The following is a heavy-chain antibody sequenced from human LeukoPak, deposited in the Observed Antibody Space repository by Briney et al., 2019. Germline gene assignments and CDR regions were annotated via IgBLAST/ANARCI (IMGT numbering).Heavy chain of an antibody. D-gene: IGHD6-19*01. J-gene: IGHJ4*02. CDR3: ARHTTSGWYQVVY. CDR2: INHSVST. Sequence: SETLSLTCAVYGGSFSGYYWSWIRQPPGKGLEWIGEINHSVSTNCNPSLKSRVTISVDTSKNQFSLKLSSVTAADTAVYYCARHTTSGWYQVVYWGQGTLVTVSS. CDR1: GGSFSGYY. V-gene: IGHV4-34*01.